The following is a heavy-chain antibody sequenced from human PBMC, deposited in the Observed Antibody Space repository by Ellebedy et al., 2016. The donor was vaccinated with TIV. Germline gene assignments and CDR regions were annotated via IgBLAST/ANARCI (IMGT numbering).Heavy chain of an antibody. Sequence: ASVKVSCKASGGTFSSYAISWVRQAPGQGLEWMGWISAYNGNTNYAQKLQGRVTMTTDTSTTTAYMELRSLRSDDTAVYYCAREFSALWFGESLSGMDVWGRGTLVTVSS. D-gene: IGHD3-10*01. CDR1: GGTFSSYA. CDR3: AREFSALWFGESLSGMDV. V-gene: IGHV1-18*01. CDR2: ISAYNGNT. J-gene: IGHJ2*01.